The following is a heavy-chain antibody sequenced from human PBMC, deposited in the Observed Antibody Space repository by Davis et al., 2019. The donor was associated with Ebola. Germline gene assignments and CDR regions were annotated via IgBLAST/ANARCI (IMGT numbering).Heavy chain of an antibody. Sequence: SETLSLTCKVSGDPIDSFYWTWIRQPPGKGLEWIGYVYHTGSTSYSPPLKSRVTTSVDTSKNQFSLKLTSVTAADTAVYYCARLPYYYDNSAYSRPYNWFDPWGQGTLVTVSS. CDR3: ARLPYYYDNSAYSRPYNWFDP. J-gene: IGHJ5*02. CDR2: VYHTGST. CDR1: GDPIDSFY. D-gene: IGHD3-22*01. V-gene: IGHV4-59*08.